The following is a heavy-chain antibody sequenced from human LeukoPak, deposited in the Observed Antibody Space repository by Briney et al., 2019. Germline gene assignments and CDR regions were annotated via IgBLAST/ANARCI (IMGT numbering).Heavy chain of an antibody. CDR3: ARVSPAAAGPIDY. Sequence: ASVKVSCKASGYIFTGYYMHWVRQAPGQGLEWMGWINPNSGGTNYAQKFQGRVTMTRDTSISTAYMELSRLRSDDTAVYYCARVSPAAAGPIDYWGQGTLVTVSS. CDR1: GYIFTGYY. D-gene: IGHD6-13*01. J-gene: IGHJ4*02. V-gene: IGHV1-2*02. CDR2: INPNSGGT.